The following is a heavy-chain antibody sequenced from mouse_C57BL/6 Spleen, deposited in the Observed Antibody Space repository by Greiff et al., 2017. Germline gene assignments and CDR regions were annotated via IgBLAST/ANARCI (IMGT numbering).Heavy chain of an antibody. Sequence: DVQLQESGPELVKPGASVKISCKASGYTFTDYYMNWVKQSHGKSLEWIGDINPNNGGTSYNQKFKGKATLTVDKSSSTAYMELRSLTSEDSAVYYGERGGNLLWSPWFAYWGQGTLGTVSA. CDR2: INPNNGGT. CDR3: ERGGNLLWSPWFAY. CDR1: GYTFTDYY. V-gene: IGHV1-26*01. D-gene: IGHD2-10*01. J-gene: IGHJ3*01.